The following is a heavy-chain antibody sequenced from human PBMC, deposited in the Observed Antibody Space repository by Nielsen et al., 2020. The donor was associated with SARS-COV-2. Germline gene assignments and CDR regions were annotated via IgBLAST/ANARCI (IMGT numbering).Heavy chain of an antibody. D-gene: IGHD3-10*01. CDR3: ARDRAGVSSNQFDS. CDR1: GFSFSNYG. V-gene: IGHV3-30*03. J-gene: IGHJ4*02. Sequence: GESLKISCAASGFSFSNYGMHWLRQAPGKGLEWVAVLSHDGNNKYYADSVKGRFAISRENSKNTLYLQMNSLRTEDTGVYYCARDRAGVSSNQFDSWGQGTLVTVPS. CDR2: LSHDGNNK.